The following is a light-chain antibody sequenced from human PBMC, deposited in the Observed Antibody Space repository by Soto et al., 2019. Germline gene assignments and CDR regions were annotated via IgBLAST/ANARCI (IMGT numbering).Light chain of an antibody. CDR3: VAWDGTLSAWV. V-gene: IGLV1-47*01. Sequence: QSVVTQPPSASGTPGQRVTISCSGSTSNIGSKFVYWYQQNPGTAPKLLIYANDQRPSGVPDRFSGSKSGTSASLAISGLRSEDEADYYSVAWDGTLSAWVFGGGTKLTVL. CDR1: TSNIGSKF. CDR2: AND. J-gene: IGLJ3*02.